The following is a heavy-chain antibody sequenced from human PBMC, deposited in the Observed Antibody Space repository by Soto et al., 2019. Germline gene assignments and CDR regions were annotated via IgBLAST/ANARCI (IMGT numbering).Heavy chain of an antibody. V-gene: IGHV3-30-3*01. D-gene: IGHD4-17*01. CDR1: GFTFSSYA. J-gene: IGHJ4*02. CDR3: AREIEDYGDYWYYFDY. CDR2: ISYDGSNK. Sequence: QVQLVESGGGVVQPGRSLRLSCAASGFTFSSYAMHWVRQAPGKGLEWVAVISYDGSNKYYADSVKGRFTISRDNSKNTLYLQMNSLRAEHTAVYYCAREIEDYGDYWYYFDYWGQGTLVTVSS.